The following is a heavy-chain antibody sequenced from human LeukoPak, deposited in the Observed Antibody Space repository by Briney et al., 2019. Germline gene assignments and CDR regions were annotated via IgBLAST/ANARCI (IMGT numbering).Heavy chain of an antibody. CDR2: INHSGST. D-gene: IGHD3-22*01. J-gene: IGHJ3*02. Sequence: SETLSLTCAVYGGSFSGYYWSWIRQPPGKGLEWIGEINHSGSTNYNPSLKSRVTISVDTSKNQFSLKLSSVTAADTAVYYCARDSYYYDSSGYYLLGAFDIWGQGTMVTVSS. V-gene: IGHV4-34*01. CDR1: GGSFSGYY. CDR3: ARDSYYYDSSGYYLLGAFDI.